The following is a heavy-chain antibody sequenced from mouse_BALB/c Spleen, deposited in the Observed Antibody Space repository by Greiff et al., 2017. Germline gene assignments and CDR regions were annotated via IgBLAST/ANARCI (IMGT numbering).Heavy chain of an antibody. D-gene: IGHD3-2*01. J-gene: IGHJ3*01. Sequence: EVKLVESGAELVKPGASVKLSCTASGFNIKDTYIHWVKQRPEQGLEWIGRIDPANGNIKYDPKFQGKATITADTSSNTVYLQLSSLTSEDTAVYYCASPLDSSGFAYWGQGTLVTVSA. V-gene: IGHV14-3*02. CDR3: ASPLDSSGFAY. CDR2: IDPANGNI. CDR1: GFNIKDTY.